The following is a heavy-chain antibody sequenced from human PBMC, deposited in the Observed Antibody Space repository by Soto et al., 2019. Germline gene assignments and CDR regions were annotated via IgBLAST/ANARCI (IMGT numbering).Heavy chain of an antibody. CDR3: AKRSGAYYYFEF. D-gene: IGHD1-26*01. CDR1: GFAFCSCA. V-gene: IGHV3-23*01. Sequence: PGGSLRLSCAASGFAFCSCAMRWVRQAPGKGLEWVSAIGSGSNTYYADSVKGRFTISRDNSKNTLYLQMNSLRAEDTAIYYWAKRSGAYYYFEFWGQGALVTVSS. CDR2: IGSGSNT. J-gene: IGHJ4*02.